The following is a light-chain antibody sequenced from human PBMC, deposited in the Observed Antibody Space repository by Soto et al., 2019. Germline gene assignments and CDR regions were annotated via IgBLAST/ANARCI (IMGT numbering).Light chain of an antibody. CDR3: ATWDDNLNGPV. CDR1: SSNIGSSP. Sequence: QSVLTQPPSASGTPGQRVTISCSGISSNIGSSPVNWYQQLPGMAPRLLIYGNNQRPSGVPDRFSGSKSGTSASLAIGGLQSEDEADYYCATWDDNLNGPVFGGGTKLTVL. V-gene: IGLV1-44*01. CDR2: GNN. J-gene: IGLJ3*02.